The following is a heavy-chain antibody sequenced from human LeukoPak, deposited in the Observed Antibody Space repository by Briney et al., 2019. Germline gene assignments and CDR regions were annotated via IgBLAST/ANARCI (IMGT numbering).Heavy chain of an antibody. Sequence: KASETLSLTCTVSGGSISTYYWSWIRQPPGKGLEWIGYIYYSGSTNYNPSLKIRVTISVDTSKNQFSLKLSSVTAADTAVYYCAREGDSSSYFDYWGQGTLVTVSS. D-gene: IGHD6-13*01. CDR3: AREGDSSSYFDY. V-gene: IGHV4-59*01. CDR1: GGSISTYY. J-gene: IGHJ4*02. CDR2: IYYSGST.